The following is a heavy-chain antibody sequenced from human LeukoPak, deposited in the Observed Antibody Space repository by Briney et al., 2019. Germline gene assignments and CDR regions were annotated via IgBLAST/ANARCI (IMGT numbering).Heavy chain of an antibody. D-gene: IGHD2-2*01. CDR1: GGSISTYY. CDR2: VSSNEGT. CDR3: ARIPGWASSISCCLDY. J-gene: IGHJ4*02. V-gene: IGHV4-59*12. Sequence: SETLSLTCTVSGGSISTYYWGWIRQPPGEGLEWIGYVSSNEGTNYNPSLKSRVTILVDTSKNQFSLKLSSVTAADTAVYYCARIPGWASSISCCLDYWGQGTLVTVSS.